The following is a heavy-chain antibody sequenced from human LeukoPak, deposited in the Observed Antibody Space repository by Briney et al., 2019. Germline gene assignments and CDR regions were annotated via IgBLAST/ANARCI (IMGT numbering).Heavy chain of an antibody. CDR1: GFTFSSYA. CDR2: ISSSSSYI. D-gene: IGHD3-16*01. V-gene: IGHV3-21*01. Sequence: PGGSLRLSCAASGFTFSSYAMHWVRQAPGKGLEWVSSISSSSSYIYYADSVKGRFTISRDNAKNSLYLQMNSLRAEDTAVYYCARDLGHMRSPPLDYWGQGTLVTVSS. J-gene: IGHJ4*02. CDR3: ARDLGHMRSPPLDY.